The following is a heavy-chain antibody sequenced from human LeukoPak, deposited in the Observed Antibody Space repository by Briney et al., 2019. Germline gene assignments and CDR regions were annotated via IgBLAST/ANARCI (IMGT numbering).Heavy chain of an antibody. Sequence: SETLSLTCTVSTYSISSGYYWGWIRQPPGKGLEWIGSIYYSGSTYYNPSLKSRVTIFVDTSKNQFSLKLRSVTAADTAVYYCASHLVWVTMTPYYFDYWGQGTLVTVSS. V-gene: IGHV4-38-2*02. CDR3: ASHLVWVTMTPYYFDY. J-gene: IGHJ4*02. CDR1: TYSISSGYY. D-gene: IGHD3-22*01. CDR2: IYYSGST.